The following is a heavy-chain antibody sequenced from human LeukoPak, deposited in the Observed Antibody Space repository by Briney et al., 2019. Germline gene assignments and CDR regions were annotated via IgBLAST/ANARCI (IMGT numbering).Heavy chain of an antibody. CDR1: GGSLSFYY. V-gene: IGHV4-34*01. CDR3: ARVRSIAAAGRVLDV. D-gene: IGHD6-13*01. CDR2: ISQNGDS. J-gene: IGHJ6*04. Sequence: KASETLSLTCGVSGGSLSFYYWSWIRQSPGKGLEWIAEISQNGDSNYNMSLKSRVTISLDKSKNQVSLKLNSVTAADTAVYYCARVRSIAAAGRVLDVWGKGTTVTVSS.